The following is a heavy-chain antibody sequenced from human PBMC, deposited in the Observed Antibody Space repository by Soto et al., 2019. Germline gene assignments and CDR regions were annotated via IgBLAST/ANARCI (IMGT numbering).Heavy chain of an antibody. CDR3: TRGPRPISTGTGAY. D-gene: IGHD3-10*01. CDR2: IYNDGTYS. V-gene: IGHV3-74*01. CDR1: GFIFKTYW. Sequence: GGSLRLSCAASGFIFKTYWMHWVRQSPGKGLVWISRIYNDGTYSDYADSVRGRFTISRDNVNDTLYLQMNNLRAEDSGLYYCTRGPRPISTGTGAYWGQGTQVTSPQ. J-gene: IGHJ4*02.